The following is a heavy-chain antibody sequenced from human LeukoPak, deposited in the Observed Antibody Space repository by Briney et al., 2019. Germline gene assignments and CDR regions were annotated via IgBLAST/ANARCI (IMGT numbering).Heavy chain of an antibody. V-gene: IGHV4-59*08. J-gene: IGHJ4*02. Sequence: SETLSLTCTVSGGSISSYYRSWIRQPPGKGLEWIGYIYYSGSTNYNPSLKSRVTISVDTSKNQFSLKLSSVTAADTAVYYCARHSVHYGDYEFDYWGQGTLVTVSS. CDR2: IYYSGST. CDR3: ARHSVHYGDYEFDY. CDR1: GGSISSYY. D-gene: IGHD4-17*01.